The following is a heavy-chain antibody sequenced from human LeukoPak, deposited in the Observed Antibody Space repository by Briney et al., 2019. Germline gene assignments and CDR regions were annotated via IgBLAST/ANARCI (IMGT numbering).Heavy chain of an antibody. CDR3: ARGPGIPDYYYYYMDV. J-gene: IGHJ6*03. CDR2: MNPNSGNT. V-gene: IGHV1-8*03. D-gene: IGHD1-14*01. Sequence: ASVKVSCKASGYTFTSYDINWVRQATGQGLEWMGWMNPNSGNTGYAQKFQGRVTITRNTSISTAYMELSSLRPEDTAVYYCARGPGIPDYYYYYMDVWGKGTTVTVSS. CDR1: GYTFTSYD.